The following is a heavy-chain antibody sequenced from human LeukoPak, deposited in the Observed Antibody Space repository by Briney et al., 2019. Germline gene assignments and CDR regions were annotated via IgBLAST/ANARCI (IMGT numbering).Heavy chain of an antibody. CDR3: ARDLYSSRTNDAFVI. J-gene: IGHJ3*02. V-gene: IGHV4-34*01. D-gene: IGHD6-13*01. Sequence: SETLSLTCAVYGGSFSGYYWSWIRQPPGKGLEWIGEINHSGSTNYNPSLKSRVTISVDTSKNQFSLKLSSVTAADTAVYYCARDLYSSRTNDAFVIWGQGTMLTISS. CDR1: GGSFSGYY. CDR2: INHSGST.